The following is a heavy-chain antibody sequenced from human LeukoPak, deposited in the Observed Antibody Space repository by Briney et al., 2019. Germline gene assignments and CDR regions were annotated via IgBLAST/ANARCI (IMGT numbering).Heavy chain of an antibody. J-gene: IGHJ4*02. CDR2: ISGSGGST. V-gene: IGHV3-23*01. CDR1: GFTVSSNY. D-gene: IGHD6-13*01. Sequence: PGGSLRLSCAASGFTVSSNYMSWVRQAPGKGLEWVSAISGSGGSTYYADSVKGRFTISRDNSKNTLYLQMNSLRAEDTAVYYCANNRYSTNYFDYWGRGTLVTVSS. CDR3: ANNRYSTNYFDY.